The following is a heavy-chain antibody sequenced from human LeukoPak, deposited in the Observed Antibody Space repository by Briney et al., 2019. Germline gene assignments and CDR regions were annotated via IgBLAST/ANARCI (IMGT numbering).Heavy chain of an antibody. CDR3: AAQQPGALIVDP. D-gene: IGHD6-13*01. V-gene: IGHV4-59*08. CDR1: GGSIRSYY. CDR2: IYYSGST. J-gene: IGHJ5*02. Sequence: PSETLSLTCTVSGGSIRSYYWSWIRQPPGKGLEWIGYIYYSGSTNYNPSLKSRVTISVDTSKNQFSLKLSSVTAADTAVYYCAAQQPGALIVDPWGQGTLVTVSS.